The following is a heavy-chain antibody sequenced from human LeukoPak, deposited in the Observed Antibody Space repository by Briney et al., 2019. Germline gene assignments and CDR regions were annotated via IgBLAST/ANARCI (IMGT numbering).Heavy chain of an antibody. CDR1: GFTCNVFH. CDR2: ITSSGTYI. Sequence: GEPLRLSCAASGFTCNVFHMNWVHTTPGTGLEWISSITSSGTYITYADSIQGRFTISRDNAKNSLYLQMNSLRVDDTALYYCARASGGWDLDYWGHGTLVTVSS. V-gene: IGHV3-21*01. D-gene: IGHD1-26*01. CDR3: ARASGGWDLDY. J-gene: IGHJ4*01.